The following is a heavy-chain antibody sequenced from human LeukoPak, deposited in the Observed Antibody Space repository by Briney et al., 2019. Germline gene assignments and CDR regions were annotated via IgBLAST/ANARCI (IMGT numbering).Heavy chain of an antibody. CDR1: GGSLSSGGYY. CDR2: IYYSVST. J-gene: IGHJ4*02. CDR3: ARMYYDYVWGSYRPYYFDY. D-gene: IGHD3-16*02. V-gene: IGHV4-31*03. Sequence: SETLSLTCTVSGGSLSSGGYYWGWVRQHPGTGLEWFGYIYYSVSTYYNPSLKSRVTISVDTSKNQFSLKLSSVTAADTAVYYCARMYYDYVWGSYRPYYFDYWGQGTLVTVSS.